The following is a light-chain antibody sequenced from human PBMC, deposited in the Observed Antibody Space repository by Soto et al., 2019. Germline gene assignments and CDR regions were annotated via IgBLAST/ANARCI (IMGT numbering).Light chain of an antibody. CDR2: GAS. CDR1: DSVRCSN. CDR3: QHLSIWPGA. Sequence: ELVLTQSPDTLSLSPGERATLSCRSRDSVRCSNLAWYQQKPAHSPTLLIYGASSRATGIPDRFSGSGSGTDFTLSISRLEPEDFAVYYFQHLSIWPGAFGQGTPL. J-gene: IGKJ5*01. V-gene: IGKV3D-20*02.